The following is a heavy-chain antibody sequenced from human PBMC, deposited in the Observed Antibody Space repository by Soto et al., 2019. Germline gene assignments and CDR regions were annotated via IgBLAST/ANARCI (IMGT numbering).Heavy chain of an antibody. D-gene: IGHD5-18*01. CDR3: ARDKDTAMDNYYYYYGMDV. CDR1: GYTFTSYD. V-gene: IGHV1-8*01. CDR2: MNPNSGNT. J-gene: IGHJ6*02. Sequence: GASVKVSCKASGYTFTSYDINWVRQATGQGLEWMGWMNPNSGNTGYAQKFQGRVTMTRNTSISTAYMELSSLRSEDTAVYYCARDKDTAMDNYYYYYGMDVWGQGTTVTVSS.